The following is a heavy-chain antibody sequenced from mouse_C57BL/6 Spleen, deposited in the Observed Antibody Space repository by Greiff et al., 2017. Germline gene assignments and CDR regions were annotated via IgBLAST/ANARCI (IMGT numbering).Heavy chain of an antibody. CDR1: GFSLSTFGMG. Sequence: LKESGPGILQPSQTLSLTCSFSGFSLSTFGMGVGWIRQPSGKGLEWLAHIWWDDDKYYNPALKSRLTISKDTSKNQVFLRIANVYTADTATYYCARDYCGSSPFAYWGQGTLVTVSA. CDR2: IWWDDDK. V-gene: IGHV8-8*01. J-gene: IGHJ3*01. D-gene: IGHD1-1*01. CDR3: ARDYCGSSPFAY.